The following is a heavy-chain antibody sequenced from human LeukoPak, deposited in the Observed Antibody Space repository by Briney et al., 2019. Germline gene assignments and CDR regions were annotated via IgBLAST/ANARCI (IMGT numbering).Heavy chain of an antibody. D-gene: IGHD3-9*01. Sequence: GGSLRLSCAASGFTVSSNFMSWVRQAPGKGLEWVSVIYSGGSTYYADSVKGRFTISRDNSKNTLYLQMDSLRVEDTAVYYCALGLVTDYWGQGTPVTVSS. J-gene: IGHJ4*02. V-gene: IGHV3-66*01. CDR2: IYSGGST. CDR1: GFTVSSNF. CDR3: ALGLVTDY.